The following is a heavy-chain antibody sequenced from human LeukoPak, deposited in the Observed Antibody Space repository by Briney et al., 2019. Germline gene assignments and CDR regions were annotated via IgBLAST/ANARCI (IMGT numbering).Heavy chain of an antibody. Sequence: PGGSLRLSCAASGFTFSSYAMHWVRQAPGKGLEWVAVISYDGSNKYYADSVKGRFTISRDNSKNTLYLQMNSLRAEDTAVYYCARVEPGIQLSYWGQGTLVTVSS. CDR3: ARVEPGIQLSY. CDR2: ISYDGSNK. D-gene: IGHD5-18*01. J-gene: IGHJ4*02. CDR1: GFTFSSYA. V-gene: IGHV3-30-3*01.